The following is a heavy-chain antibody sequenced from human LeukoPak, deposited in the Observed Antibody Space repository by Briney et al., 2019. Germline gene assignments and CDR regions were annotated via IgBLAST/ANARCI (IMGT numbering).Heavy chain of an antibody. Sequence: QPGRSLRLSCAASGSTFSSYGMHWVRQAPGKGLEWVAVIWYDGSNKYYADSVKGRFTISRDNSKNTLYLQMNSLRAEDTAVYYCARDSDYPDYWGQGTLVTVSS. CDR3: ARDSDYPDY. D-gene: IGHD3-10*01. CDR2: IWYDGSNK. J-gene: IGHJ4*02. V-gene: IGHV3-33*01. CDR1: GSTFSSYG.